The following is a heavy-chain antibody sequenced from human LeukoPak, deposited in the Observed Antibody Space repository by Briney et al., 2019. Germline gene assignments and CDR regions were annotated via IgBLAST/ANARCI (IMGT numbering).Heavy chain of an antibody. CDR3: ASGGPPYYFDY. Sequence: GGSLRLSCAASGFTFDDYGMSWVRQAPGKGLEWVSGINWNGGSTGYADSVKGRFTISRDNAKNSLYLQMNSLRAEDTALYYCASGGPPYYFDYWGQGTLVTVSS. CDR1: GFTFDDYG. D-gene: IGHD3-16*01. J-gene: IGHJ4*02. V-gene: IGHV3-20*04. CDR2: INWNGGST.